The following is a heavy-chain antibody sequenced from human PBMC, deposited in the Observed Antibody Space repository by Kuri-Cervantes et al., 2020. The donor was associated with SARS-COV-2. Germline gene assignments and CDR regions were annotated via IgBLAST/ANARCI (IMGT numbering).Heavy chain of an antibody. J-gene: IGHJ3*02. CDR3: ARVPRFCTNGGFYAFDI. V-gene: IGHV4-61*01. Sequence: GSLRLSCTVSGGSVSSGSYYWSWIRPPPGKGLEWIGYIYYSESTNYNPSLKSRVTISVDTSKNQFSLKLSSVTAADTAVYYCARVPRFCTNGGFYAFDIWGQGTMVTVSS. CDR2: IYYSEST. CDR1: GGSVSSGSYY. D-gene: IGHD2-8*01.